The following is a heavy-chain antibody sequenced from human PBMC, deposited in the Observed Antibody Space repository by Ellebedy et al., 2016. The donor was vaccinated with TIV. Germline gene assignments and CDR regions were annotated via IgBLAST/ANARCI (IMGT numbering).Heavy chain of an antibody. CDR3: ARTRSSYWFLDV. CDR2: INEAGSAT. V-gene: IGHV3-7*03. D-gene: IGHD3-10*01. J-gene: IGHJ2*01. Sequence: GESLKISCAASGFTFNNYAMSLVRQAPGTGLEWVANINEAGSATYYGDSVEGRFLISRDNAKKSLSLRVINPRDDDTAIYYCARTRSSYWFLDVWGRGTLVTVSS. CDR1: GFTFNNYA.